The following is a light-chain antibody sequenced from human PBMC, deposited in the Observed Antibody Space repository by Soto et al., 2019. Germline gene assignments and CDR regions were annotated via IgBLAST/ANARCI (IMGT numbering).Light chain of an antibody. CDR1: QSVSSN. CDR2: GAS. CDR3: QQFNNWPHT. V-gene: IGKV3-15*01. Sequence: VMTQSPATLSVSPGERATLSCRASQSVSSNLAWYQQKPGQAPRLLIYGASTRATGIPARFSGSGSGTEYTLTISNLQAEDFAVYYCQQFNNWPHTFGQG. J-gene: IGKJ2*01.